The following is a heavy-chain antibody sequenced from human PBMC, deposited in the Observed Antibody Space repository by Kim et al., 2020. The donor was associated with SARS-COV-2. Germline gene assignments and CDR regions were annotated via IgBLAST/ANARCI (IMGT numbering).Heavy chain of an antibody. D-gene: IGHD4-17*01. CDR1: GYTFTSYY. Sequence: ASVKVSCKTSGYTFTSYYIHWVRQAPGQGLEWMGKINPSYGSTNYAQKFQGRVTVTRDTSTRIAYMELSSLTSDDTAVYYCARGHDYGEYKWIDPWGQGT. CDR3: ARGHDYGEYKWIDP. CDR2: INPSYGST. V-gene: IGHV1-46*01. J-gene: IGHJ5*02.